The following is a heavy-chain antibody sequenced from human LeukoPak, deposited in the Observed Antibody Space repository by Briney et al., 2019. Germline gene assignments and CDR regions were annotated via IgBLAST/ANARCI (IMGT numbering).Heavy chain of an antibody. Sequence: PGGSLRLSCAASGFTFSSYSMNWVRQAPGKGLEWVSYISSRSATIYYADSVKGRFTISRDNAKNSLYLQMSSLRAEDTAIYYCVAYSSASFYPKFDYWGQGTLVTVS. CDR2: ISSRSATI. V-gene: IGHV3-48*01. CDR3: VAYSSASFYPKFDY. J-gene: IGHJ4*02. D-gene: IGHD6-6*01. CDR1: GFTFSSYS.